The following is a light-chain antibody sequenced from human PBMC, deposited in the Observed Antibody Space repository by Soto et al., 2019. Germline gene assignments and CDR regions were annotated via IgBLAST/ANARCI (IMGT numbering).Light chain of an antibody. V-gene: IGLV2-23*02. CDR2: EVT. J-gene: IGLJ3*02. CDR3: FSYAGGSNLV. Sequence: QSVLTQPASVCGSPGQSITISCTGTSSDVGSYNLVSWYQQHPGKAPKLIIYEVTKRPSGVSNRFSGSKSGNTASLTISGLQAEDEADYYCFSYAGGSNLVFGGGTKLTVL. CDR1: SSDVGSYNL.